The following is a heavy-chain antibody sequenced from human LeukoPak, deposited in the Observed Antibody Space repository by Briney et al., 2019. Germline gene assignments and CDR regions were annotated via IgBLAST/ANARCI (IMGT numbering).Heavy chain of an antibody. CDR3: ARDDFIYYGSGSYTMYYYYYMDV. D-gene: IGHD3-10*01. V-gene: IGHV3-11*04. J-gene: IGHJ6*03. CDR2: ISSSGSTI. CDR1: GFTFSDYY. Sequence: NPGGSLRLSCAASGFTFSDYYMSWIRQAPGKGLEWVSYISSSGSTIYYADSVKGRFTISRDNAKNSLYLQMNSLRAEDTAVYNCARDDFIYYGSGSYTMYYYYYMDVWGKGTTVTVFS.